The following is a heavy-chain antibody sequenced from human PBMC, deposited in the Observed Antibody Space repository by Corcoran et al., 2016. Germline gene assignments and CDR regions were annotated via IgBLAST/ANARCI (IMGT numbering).Heavy chain of an antibody. J-gene: IGHJ6*02. D-gene: IGHD3-16*01. CDR3: TRGIGGRGMDV. CDR2: IRTKVNNYAT. Sequence: EVQLVESGGNLVQPGGSLTLSCAASGFTFSDSAIHWVRQASGKGLEWVGLIRTKVNNYATAYGASVRDRLTISRDDSKNTASLQVNSLKSEDTAVYYCTRGIGGRGMDVCGQGTTVTVSS. CDR1: GFTFSDSA. V-gene: IGHV3-73*02.